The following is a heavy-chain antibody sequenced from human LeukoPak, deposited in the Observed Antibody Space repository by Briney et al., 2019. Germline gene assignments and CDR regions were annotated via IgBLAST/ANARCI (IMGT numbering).Heavy chain of an antibody. CDR2: IYYSGST. CDR1: GGSISGFC. D-gene: IGHD3-22*01. V-gene: IGHV4-59*01. CDR3: ARDLSSGYYPDAFDI. J-gene: IGHJ3*02. Sequence: SETLSLTCTVSGGSISGFCWSWIRQPPGKGLEWIGYIYYSGSTNYNPSLKSRVTISVDTSKNQFSLKLSSVTAEDTAVYYCARDLSSGYYPDAFDIWGQGTMVTVSS.